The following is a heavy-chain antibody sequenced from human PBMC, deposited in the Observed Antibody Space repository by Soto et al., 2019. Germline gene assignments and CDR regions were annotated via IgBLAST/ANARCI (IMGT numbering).Heavy chain of an antibody. D-gene: IGHD3-16*01. CDR1: GFIFSAYT. CDR2: ISDDSSYI. Sequence: XGSLRLSCAAAGFIFSAYTMNWVRQAPGKGLDWLSSISDDSSYIDYADSLRGRFTVSRDNARNSLYLQIDSLGVEDTAVYYCATPYYFNHWGPGTLVTVSS. J-gene: IGHJ1*01. V-gene: IGHV3-21*06. CDR3: ATPYYFNH.